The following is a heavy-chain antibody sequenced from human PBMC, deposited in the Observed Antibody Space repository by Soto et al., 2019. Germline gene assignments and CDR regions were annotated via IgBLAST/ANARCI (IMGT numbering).Heavy chain of an antibody. CDR1: GGTFSTYG. CDR3: ARDNPTVTTNYNYHHYGMDV. V-gene: IGHV1-69*01. J-gene: IGHJ6*02. D-gene: IGHD4-4*01. CDR2: IIPLFGTS. Sequence: QVKLVQSGAEVRKPGSAVKVSCKASGGTFSTYGINWVRQAPGQGLEWMGGIIPLFGTSSYAQQFEGRVTITADESSSTAYMELSSLRSEDTAVYYCARDNPTVTTNYNYHHYGMDVWGQGTTVTVSS.